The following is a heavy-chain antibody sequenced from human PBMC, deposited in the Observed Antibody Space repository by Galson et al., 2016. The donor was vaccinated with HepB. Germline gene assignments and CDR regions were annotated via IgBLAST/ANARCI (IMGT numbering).Heavy chain of an antibody. D-gene: IGHD6-13*01. CDR1: GFTFSSYG. V-gene: IGHV3-33*01. J-gene: IGHJ4*02. Sequence: SLRLSCAASGFTFSSYGMHWVRQAPGKGLEWVAVIWYDGSNKYYADSVKGRITISRDNSKNTLFLQMISLRAEDTAVYYCARERAIAAAATFDYWGQGTLVTVSS. CDR3: ARERAIAAAATFDY. CDR2: IWYDGSNK.